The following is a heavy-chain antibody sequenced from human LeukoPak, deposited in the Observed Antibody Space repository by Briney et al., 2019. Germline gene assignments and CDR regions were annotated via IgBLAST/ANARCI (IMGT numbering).Heavy chain of an antibody. J-gene: IGHJ5*02. CDR2: IHPNNGKT. CDR3: ARHSSNWFDP. V-gene: IGHV1-2*02. Sequence: ASVSVSCKASRHTFTGNHMHWLRQAPGQGLEWMGWIHPNNGKTNYAQKFRGRVTMTTDTSITTTYMELSGLTSDDTAMYYCARHSSNWFDPWGRGTLDSVS. CDR1: RHTFTGNH.